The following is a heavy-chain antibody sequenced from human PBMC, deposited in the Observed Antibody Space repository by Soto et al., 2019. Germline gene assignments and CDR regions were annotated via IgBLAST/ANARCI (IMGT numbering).Heavy chain of an antibody. CDR1: GFTFSSYA. V-gene: IGHV3-23*01. Sequence: EVQLLESGGGLVQPGGSLRLSCAASGFTFSSYAMTWVRQAPGKGLEWVSALSGSGVSTYYADSVKGRFTISRDNSKDPLYLQMNRPGAEDTALYFCAKGGGSKEYYYTSGFYPYLYHAMEVWGQGTTVTVSS. D-gene: IGHD3-22*01. CDR3: AKGGGSKEYYYTSGFYPYLYHAMEV. CDR2: LSGSGVST. J-gene: IGHJ6*02.